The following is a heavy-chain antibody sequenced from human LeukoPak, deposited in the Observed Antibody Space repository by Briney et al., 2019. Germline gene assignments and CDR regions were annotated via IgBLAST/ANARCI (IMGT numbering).Heavy chain of an antibody. CDR1: GFTFSSYS. Sequence: TGGSLRLSCAASGFTFSSYSTNWVRQAPGKGLEWVSYISSSSSTIYYADSVKGRFTISRDNAKNSLYLQMNSLRAEDTAVYYCARQWYYYDSSGYYYDAFDIWGQGTMVTVSS. J-gene: IGHJ3*02. CDR3: ARQWYYYDSSGYYYDAFDI. V-gene: IGHV3-48*04. CDR2: ISSSSSTI. D-gene: IGHD3-22*01.